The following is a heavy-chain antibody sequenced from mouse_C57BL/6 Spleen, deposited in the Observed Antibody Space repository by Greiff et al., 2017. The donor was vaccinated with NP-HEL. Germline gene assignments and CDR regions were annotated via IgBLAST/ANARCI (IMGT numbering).Heavy chain of an antibody. CDR2: ISSGSSTI. CDR3: ARRSNYWYFDV. Sequence: EVMLVESGGGLVKPGGSLKLSCAASGFTFSDYGMHWVRQAPEKGLEWVAYISSGSSTIYYADTVKGRFTISRDNAKNTLFLQMTSLRSEDTAMYYCARRSNYWYFDVWGTVTTVTVSS. CDR1: GFTFSDYG. D-gene: IGHD2-5*01. J-gene: IGHJ1*03. V-gene: IGHV5-17*01.